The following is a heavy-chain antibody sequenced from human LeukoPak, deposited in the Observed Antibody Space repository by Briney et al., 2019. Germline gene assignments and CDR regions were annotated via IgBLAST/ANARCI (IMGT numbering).Heavy chain of an antibody. CDR2: IYPGDSDT. CDR3: ARLLSITIFGLDY. V-gene: IGHV5-51*01. J-gene: IGHJ4*02. CDR1: GYSFTSSW. D-gene: IGHD3-3*01. Sequence: GESLKISCKGSGYSFTSSWIGGVRQMPGKGLEWMGIIYPGDSDTRYSPSFQGQVTISADKSISTAYLQWSSLKASDTAMYYCARLLSITIFGLDYWGQGTLVTVSS.